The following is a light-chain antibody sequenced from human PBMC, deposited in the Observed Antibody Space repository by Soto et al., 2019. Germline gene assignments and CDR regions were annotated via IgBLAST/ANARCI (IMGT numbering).Light chain of an antibody. CDR1: QSISGT. CDR3: QQRDNWPLLT. V-gene: IGKV3-11*01. Sequence: EIVMTQSPATRYLSPGGRATLSCRASQSISGTLAWYQQKPGQAPRLLIYDASNRATGIPARFSGSGSGTDFTLTITSLETEDFAVYYCQQRDNWPLLTFCGGTKVDIK. CDR2: DAS. J-gene: IGKJ4*01.